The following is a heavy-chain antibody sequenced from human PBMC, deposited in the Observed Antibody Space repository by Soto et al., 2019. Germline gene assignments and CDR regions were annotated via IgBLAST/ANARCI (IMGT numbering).Heavy chain of an antibody. CDR1: KFTVSSNY. CDR2: IYSSGST. Sequence: EVQLVESGGGLVQPGGSLRLSCAASKFTVSSNYMSWVRQAPGKGLEWVSVIYSSGSTYYADSVKGRFTISRDDSKNTLYLQMNSLRAEDTAVYYCARYGAKYYFDYWGQGTLVTVSS. CDR3: ARYGAKYYFDY. D-gene: IGHD3-10*01. J-gene: IGHJ4*02. V-gene: IGHV3-66*01.